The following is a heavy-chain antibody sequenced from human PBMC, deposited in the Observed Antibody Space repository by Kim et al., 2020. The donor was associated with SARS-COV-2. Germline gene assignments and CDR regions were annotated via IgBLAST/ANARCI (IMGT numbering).Heavy chain of an antibody. V-gene: IGHV4-39*01. CDR3: ARLRQWLVPGDY. J-gene: IGHJ4*02. CDR2: IYYSGST. CDR1: GGSISSSSYY. D-gene: IGHD6-19*01. Sequence: SETLSLTCTVSGGSISSSSYYWGWIRQPPGKGLEWIGSIYYSGSTYYNPSLKSRVTISVDTSKNQFSLKLSSVTAADTAVYYCARLRQWLVPGDYWGQGTLVTVSS.